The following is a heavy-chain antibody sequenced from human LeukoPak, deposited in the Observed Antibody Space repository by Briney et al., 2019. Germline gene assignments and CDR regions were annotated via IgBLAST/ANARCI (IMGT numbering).Heavy chain of an antibody. CDR1: GYSFANYW. Sequence: GESLKISCKGSGYSFANYWIGWVRQMPGKGLEWMGIIYPGGSDTRYNPSFQGQVTISADQSISTAYLSWSSLKASDTAMYYCALNPRGYCSGGSCYIGYWGRGTLVTVSS. V-gene: IGHV5-51*01. D-gene: IGHD2-15*01. CDR2: IYPGGSDT. CDR3: ALNPRGYCSGGSCYIGY. J-gene: IGHJ4*02.